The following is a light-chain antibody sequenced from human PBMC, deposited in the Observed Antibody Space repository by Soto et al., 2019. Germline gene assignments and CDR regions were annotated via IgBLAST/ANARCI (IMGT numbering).Light chain of an antibody. Sequence: IQMTQSPSSVSAAVGDRVTITCRASQVISSLLAWYQQRPGTAPKLLIYGATTLLSGVPSRFSGSESGTEFTLTITSLQPEDSATYYCQQASSFPLTFGGGTKVEIK. V-gene: IGKV1-12*01. CDR3: QQASSFPLT. CDR2: GAT. CDR1: QVISSL. J-gene: IGKJ4*01.